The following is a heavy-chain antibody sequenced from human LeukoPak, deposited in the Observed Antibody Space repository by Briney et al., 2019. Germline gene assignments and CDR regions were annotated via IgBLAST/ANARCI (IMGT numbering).Heavy chain of an antibody. V-gene: IGHV4-59*01. Sequence: PSETLSLTCTVSGGPISNYYWSWIRQPPGKGLEWIGYIHYSGSTKHHPSHKSRLSLSVETSTNQISLWLSSASAADTAVYYCARAVFSYCSGGSCPYFAYWGQGTLVTVSS. J-gene: IGHJ4*02. CDR3: ARAVFSYCSGGSCPYFAY. D-gene: IGHD2-15*01. CDR1: GGPISNYY. CDR2: IHYSGST.